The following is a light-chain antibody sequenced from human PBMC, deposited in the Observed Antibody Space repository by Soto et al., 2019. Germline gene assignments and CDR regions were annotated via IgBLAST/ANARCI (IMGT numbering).Light chain of an antibody. CDR2: GAS. Sequence: EIVTTQSPATLSVSPGERATLSCRASQSVSSNLAWYQQKPGQAPRLLIYGASTRATGIPARFSGSGSGTEFTLTISSLQSEDFAVYYCQHYNNWPRTFGQGTKVDIK. V-gene: IGKV3-15*01. CDR3: QHYNNWPRT. J-gene: IGKJ1*01. CDR1: QSVSSN.